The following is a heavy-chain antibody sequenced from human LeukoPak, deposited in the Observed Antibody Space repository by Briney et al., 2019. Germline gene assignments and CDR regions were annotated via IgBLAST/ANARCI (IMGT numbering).Heavy chain of an antibody. CDR3: ARDFNYDSSGYLYNWFDP. D-gene: IGHD3-22*01. CDR2: IYYSGST. Sequence: SETLSLTCTVSGGSISSYYWSWLRQPPGNGLEWIGYIYYSGSTNYNPSLKSRVTISVDTTKNQFSLKLSSVTAADTAVYYCARDFNYDSSGYLYNWFDPWGQGTLVTVSS. J-gene: IGHJ5*02. V-gene: IGHV4-59*01. CDR1: GGSISSYY.